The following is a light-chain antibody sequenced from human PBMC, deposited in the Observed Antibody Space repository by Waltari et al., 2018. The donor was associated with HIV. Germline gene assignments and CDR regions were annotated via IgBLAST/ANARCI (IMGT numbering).Light chain of an antibody. CDR1: QTISNS. J-gene: IGKJ4*01. V-gene: IGKV1-39*01. Sequence: DIRMTQSPSSLSASIGDRVTITCRASQTISNSLNWYQQTPGQAPKLLIYTASRLQSGVPSRFSGSSSGTDFTLTISSLQPDDFATYYCQQSYGTPLTFGGGTRVE. CDR2: TAS. CDR3: QQSYGTPLT.